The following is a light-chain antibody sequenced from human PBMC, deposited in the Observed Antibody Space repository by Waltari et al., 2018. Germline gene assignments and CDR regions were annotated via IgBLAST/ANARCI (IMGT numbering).Light chain of an antibody. CDR2: SNN. J-gene: IGLJ3*02. CDR1: SSNIGSNA. Sequence: QSVLTQPPSASGTPGQRVTISCSGSSSNIGSNAVNWYQQLPGTDPKLLIYSNNKRPSGVPDRFSGSKSRTSASLAISGRLSQDEADYYCAAWDDSLDGSWVFGGGTKLTVL. CDR3: AAWDDSLDGSWV. V-gene: IGLV1-44*01.